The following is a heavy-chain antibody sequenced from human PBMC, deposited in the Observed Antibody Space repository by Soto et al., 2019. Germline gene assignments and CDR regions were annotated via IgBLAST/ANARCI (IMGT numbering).Heavy chain of an antibody. J-gene: IGHJ4*02. Sequence: GGSLRLSCAASGFPFGSHAMSWVRQAPGKGLEWVSLVSGNGGTTNYADSVKGRFTISRDNSQKTLYLQMNSLRAEDTAIYYCAKGKAHTLFGVDTLFDYWGQGTLVTVSS. CDR3: AKGKAHTLFGVDTLFDY. D-gene: IGHD3-3*01. CDR1: GFPFGSHA. CDR2: VSGNGGTT. V-gene: IGHV3-23*01.